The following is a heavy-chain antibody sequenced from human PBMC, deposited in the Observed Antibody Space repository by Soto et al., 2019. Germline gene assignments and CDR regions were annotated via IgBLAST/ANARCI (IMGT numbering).Heavy chain of an antibody. Sequence: SETLSLTCTVSGGSISSYYWSWIRQPPGKGLEWIGYIYYSGSTNYNPSLKSRVTISVDTSKNQFSLKLSSVTAADTAVYYCARQRRYCSGGSCYPDAFDIWGQGTMVTVSS. CDR2: IYYSGST. CDR1: GGSISSYY. J-gene: IGHJ3*02. CDR3: ARQRRYCSGGSCYPDAFDI. V-gene: IGHV4-59*08. D-gene: IGHD2-15*01.